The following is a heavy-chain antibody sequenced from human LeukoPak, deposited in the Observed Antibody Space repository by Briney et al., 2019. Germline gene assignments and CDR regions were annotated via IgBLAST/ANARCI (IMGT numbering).Heavy chain of an antibody. Sequence: SETLSLTCTVSGGSISSSSHYWGCIRQPPGKGLEWIASVYYSGSSYYNPSLESRVTISVDTSENQFSLKLTSVTAADTAVYYCARGTGAGYYGSGSYYDYWGQGALVTVSS. J-gene: IGHJ4*02. V-gene: IGHV4-39*01. D-gene: IGHD3-10*01. CDR2: VYYSGSS. CDR3: ARGTGAGYYGSGSYYDY. CDR1: GGSISSSSHY.